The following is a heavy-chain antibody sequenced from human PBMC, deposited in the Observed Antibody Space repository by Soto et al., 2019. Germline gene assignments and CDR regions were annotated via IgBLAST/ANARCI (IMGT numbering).Heavy chain of an antibody. CDR2: IYYSGST. CDR3: ARGMTTVTTLDY. J-gene: IGHJ4*02. CDR1: GGSISNNY. Sequence: SETLSLTCTVSGGSISNNYWSWIRQPPGKGLEWIGNIYYSGSTNYNPSLKSRVTISVDRSKNQFSLKLSSVTAADTAVYYCARGMTTVTTLDYWGQGTLVTVSS. D-gene: IGHD4-4*01. V-gene: IGHV4-59*12.